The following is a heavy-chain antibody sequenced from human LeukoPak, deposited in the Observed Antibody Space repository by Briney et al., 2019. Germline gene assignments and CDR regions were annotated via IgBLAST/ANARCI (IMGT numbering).Heavy chain of an antibody. J-gene: IGHJ4*02. D-gene: IGHD3-10*01. V-gene: IGHV3-23*01. CDR3: AKFKGHYGDSEYYFDY. Sequence: GGSLRLSCAASGFIFSNYGMNWVRQAPGKGLEWVAAISASGSATSYADSVRGRFTISRDNSKSTTYLQMNSLRAEDTAVYYCAKFKGHYGDSEYYFDYWGQGTLVTVSS. CDR1: GFIFSNYG. CDR2: ISASGSAT.